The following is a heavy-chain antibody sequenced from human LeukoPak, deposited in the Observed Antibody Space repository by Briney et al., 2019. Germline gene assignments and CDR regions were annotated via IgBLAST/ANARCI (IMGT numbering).Heavy chain of an antibody. V-gene: IGHV5-51*01. D-gene: IGHD3-22*01. J-gene: IGHJ3*02. CDR2: IYPGDSDT. CDR3: ARRSASTYYYASSGPQFASEI. Sequence: GESLKISCKGSGYSFTRYWIGWVRQMPGKGLEWMGIIYPGDSDTRYSPSFQGQVTISADKSISTAYLQWSSLKASDTAMYGGARRSASTYYYASSGPQFASEIWGQETMATVSS. CDR1: GYSFTRYW.